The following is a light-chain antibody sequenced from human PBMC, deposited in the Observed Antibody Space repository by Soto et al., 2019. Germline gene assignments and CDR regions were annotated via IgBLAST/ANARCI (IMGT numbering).Light chain of an antibody. Sequence: QSVLTQPPSVSGAPGQRVTISCTGSSSNIGAGYDVQWYKQLPGTAPKLLIFRNSNRPSGVPDRFSGSKSGTSASLAITGLQAEDEADYYCQSYDSSLSGVVFGGGTKVTVL. CDR2: RNS. CDR1: SSNIGAGYD. V-gene: IGLV1-40*01. J-gene: IGLJ2*01. CDR3: QSYDSSLSGVV.